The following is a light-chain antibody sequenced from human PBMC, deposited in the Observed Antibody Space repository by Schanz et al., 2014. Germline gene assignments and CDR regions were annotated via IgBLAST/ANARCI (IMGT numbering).Light chain of an antibody. CDR1: QSVSSN. V-gene: IGKV3-20*01. Sequence: EIVLTQSPATLSVSPGERATLSCRASQSVSSNLAWYQQKPGQAPRLLIYLSSSRATGVPPRFSGSGSGTDFTLTISRLEPEDFAVYYCQQYGGSLRTFGRGTKVEIK. J-gene: IGKJ1*01. CDR3: QQYGGSLRT. CDR2: LSS.